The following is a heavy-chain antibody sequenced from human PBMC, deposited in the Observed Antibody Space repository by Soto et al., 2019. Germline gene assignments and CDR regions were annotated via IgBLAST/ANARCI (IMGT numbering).Heavy chain of an antibody. V-gene: IGHV4-34*01. J-gene: IGHJ6*01. CDR1: GGSFSGYY. Sequence: PSETLSLTCAVYGGSFSGYYWSWIRQPPGKGLEWIGEINHSGSTNYNPSLKSRVTISVDTSKNQFSLKLSSLRSEDTAVYYCASNHLGTTPYGMEVWGQGTTVTVSS. CDR3: ASNHLGTTPYGMEV. CDR2: INHSGST. D-gene: IGHD1-7*01.